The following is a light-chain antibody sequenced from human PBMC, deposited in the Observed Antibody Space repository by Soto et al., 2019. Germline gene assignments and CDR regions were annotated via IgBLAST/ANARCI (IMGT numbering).Light chain of an antibody. CDR1: QSVTIN. CDR2: DAS. V-gene: IGKV3-15*01. CDR3: QQYNNWPIT. Sequence: MLTQSPGTLSVSPGERATLSCRASQSVTINVAWYQQIPGQAPRLLIYDASTRATGIPARFSGSGSGTEFTLTVSSLQSEDFALYYCQQYNNWPITFGQGTRLEIK. J-gene: IGKJ5*01.